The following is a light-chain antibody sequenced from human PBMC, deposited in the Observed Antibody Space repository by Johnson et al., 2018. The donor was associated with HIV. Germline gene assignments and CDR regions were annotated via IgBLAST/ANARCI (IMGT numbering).Light chain of an antibody. J-gene: IGLJ1*01. CDR2: AND. Sequence: QSILTQPPSVSAAPGQKVTISCSGSTSNIGDNYVSWYRQLPGTAPKLLISANDKRPSGIPDRFSGSKSGTSATLGITGLQTGDAADYFCGTWDLSLNAYVFGPGTKVTVL. V-gene: IGLV1-51*01. CDR3: GTWDLSLNAYV. CDR1: TSNIGDNY.